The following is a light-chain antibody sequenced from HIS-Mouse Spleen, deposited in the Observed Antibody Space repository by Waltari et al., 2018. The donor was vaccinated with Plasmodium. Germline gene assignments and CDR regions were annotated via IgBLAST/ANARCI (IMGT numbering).Light chain of an antibody. CDR1: SDINVGSYN. J-gene: IGLJ3*02. CDR2: YYSYSDK. V-gene: IGLV5-37*01. Sequence: QPVLTQPPSSSASPGESARLTCTLPSDINVGSYNIHWYQQKPGSPPRYLLYYYSYSDKGQGSGVPSRFSGSKDASANTGILLISVLQSEDEADYYCMIWPSNASGVFGGGTKLTVL. CDR3: MIWPSNASGV.